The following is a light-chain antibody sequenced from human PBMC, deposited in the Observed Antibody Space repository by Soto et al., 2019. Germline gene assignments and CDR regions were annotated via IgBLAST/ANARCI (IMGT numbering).Light chain of an antibody. CDR1: QSVSSN. Sequence: EIVMTQSPATLSVSPGERATLSCRASQSVSSNLAWYQQKPGQAPRLLIYGASTRATGIPARFSGSGSGTEFTLIISSQQSEDFAVYYCQQYNNWPPRTFGQGTKVEIK. J-gene: IGKJ1*01. CDR2: GAS. V-gene: IGKV3-15*01. CDR3: QQYNNWPPRT.